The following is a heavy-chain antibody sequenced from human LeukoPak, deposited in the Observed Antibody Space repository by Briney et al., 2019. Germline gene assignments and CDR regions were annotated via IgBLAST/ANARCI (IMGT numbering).Heavy chain of an antibody. D-gene: IGHD4-17*01. V-gene: IGHV4-34*01. CDR1: GGSFSGYY. CDR3: ARGTSPTTVTTFDY. J-gene: IGHJ4*02. Sequence: ETLSLTCAVYGGSFSGYYWSWIRQPPGKGLEWIGEINHSGSTNYNPSLKSRVTISVDTSKNQFSLKLSSVTAADTAVYYCARGTSPTTVTTFDYWGQGTLVTVSS. CDR2: INHSGST.